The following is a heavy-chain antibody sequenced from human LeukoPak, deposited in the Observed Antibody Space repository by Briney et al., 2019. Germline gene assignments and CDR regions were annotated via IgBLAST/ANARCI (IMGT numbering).Heavy chain of an antibody. V-gene: IGHV3-21*01. Sequence: PGGSLRLSCAASGFTFSSYSMNWVRQAPGKGLEWVSSISSSSYIYYADSVKGRFTISRDNAKNSLYLQMNSLRAEDTAVYYCAKEDCSSTSCYNLYYYYGMDVWGQGTTVTVSS. CDR1: GFTFSSYS. J-gene: IGHJ6*02. CDR2: ISSSSYI. CDR3: AKEDCSSTSCYNLYYYYGMDV. D-gene: IGHD2-2*02.